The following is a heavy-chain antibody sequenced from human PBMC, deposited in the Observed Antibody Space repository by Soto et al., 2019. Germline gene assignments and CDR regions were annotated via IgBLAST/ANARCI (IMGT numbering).Heavy chain of an antibody. V-gene: IGHV1-2*04. Sequence: SVQVSCKASGSTFTSYAMHWVRQAPGQGLEWMGWINPNSGGTNYAQKFQGWVTMTRDTSISTAYMELSRLRSDDTAVYYCARARWSADALDIWGQGTMVTVSS. D-gene: IGHD2-15*01. CDR3: ARARWSADALDI. CDR2: INPNSGGT. J-gene: IGHJ3*02. CDR1: GSTFTSYA.